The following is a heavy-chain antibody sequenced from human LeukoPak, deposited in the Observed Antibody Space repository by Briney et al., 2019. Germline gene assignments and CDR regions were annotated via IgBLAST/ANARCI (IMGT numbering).Heavy chain of an antibody. Sequence: PGGSLRLSCAASGFSFSVFWMNWVRQVPGKGLVWVSLINSDGSDTTYADSVKGRFTISRDNAKNSLYLQMNSLRDEDTAVYYCARRLGSSGWNADYWGQGTLVTVSS. CDR3: ARRLGSSGWNADY. CDR1: GFSFSVFW. D-gene: IGHD6-19*01. V-gene: IGHV3-74*01. CDR2: INSDGSDT. J-gene: IGHJ4*02.